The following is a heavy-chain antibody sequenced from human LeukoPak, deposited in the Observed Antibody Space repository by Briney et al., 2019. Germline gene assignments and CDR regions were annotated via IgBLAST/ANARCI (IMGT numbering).Heavy chain of an antibody. D-gene: IGHD3-22*01. V-gene: IGHV3-30*02. J-gene: IGHJ4*02. CDR3: AKAVGHHYSWAYYYDSSGYGYFDY. Sequence: GGSLRLSCAASGFSFSNSGMHWVRQAPGKGLEWVAGIWFGEGSQYYADSVKGRFIISRDNSKNTLFLEMNSLRAEDTAVYYCAKAVGHHYSWAYYYDSSGYGYFDYWGQGTLVTVSS. CDR1: GFSFSNSG. CDR2: IWFGEGSQ.